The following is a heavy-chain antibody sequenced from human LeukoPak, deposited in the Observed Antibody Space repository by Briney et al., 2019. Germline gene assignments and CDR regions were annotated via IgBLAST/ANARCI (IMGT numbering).Heavy chain of an antibody. CDR3: AKGIYCTNGVCYTIDY. D-gene: IGHD2-8*01. J-gene: IGHJ4*02. CDR2: VSGSGGAA. CDR1: GFTFSSYA. Sequence: GGSLRLSCAASGFTFSSYAMSWVRQTPGKGLEWVSGVSGSGGAAYYADSVKGRFTISKDNSKNTLYLQMNSLRAEDTAVYYCAKGIYCTNGVCYTIDYWGQGTLVTVSS. V-gene: IGHV3-23*01.